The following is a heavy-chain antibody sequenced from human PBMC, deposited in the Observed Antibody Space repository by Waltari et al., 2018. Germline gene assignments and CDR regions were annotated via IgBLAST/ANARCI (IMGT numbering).Heavy chain of an antibody. J-gene: IGHJ5*02. D-gene: IGHD7-27*01. CDR3: ARTWGNSPPLGWLDP. CDR2: ICHSGVT. CDR1: GGPLSDDA. V-gene: IGHV4-34*02. Sequence: QVQLQQWGAGLLKRPETLSLTCARPGGPLSDDAWSWIRQPPGKGLEWIGEICHSGVTHYTPSLRSRVTMSVDTIKKRFSLKLTSVTAADTAVYFCARTWGNSPPLGWLDPWGQGTRVTISS.